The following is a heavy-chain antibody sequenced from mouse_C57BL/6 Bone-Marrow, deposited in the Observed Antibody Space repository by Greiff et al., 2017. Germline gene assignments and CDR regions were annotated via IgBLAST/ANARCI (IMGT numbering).Heavy chain of an antibody. D-gene: IGHD1-1*01. J-gene: IGHJ2*01. CDR1: GYTFTSYW. Sequence: QVQLKQPGAELVMPGASVKLSCKASGYTFTSYWMHWVKQRPGQGLEWIGEIDPSDSYTNYNQKFKGKSTLTVDKSSSTAYMQLSSLTSEDSAVYYCARCRITTVVGGDFDYWGQGTTLTVSS. V-gene: IGHV1-69*01. CDR3: ARCRITTVVGGDFDY. CDR2: IDPSDSYT.